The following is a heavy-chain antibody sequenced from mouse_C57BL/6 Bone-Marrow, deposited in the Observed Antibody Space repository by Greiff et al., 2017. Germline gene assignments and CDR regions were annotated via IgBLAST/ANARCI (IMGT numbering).Heavy chain of an antibody. V-gene: IGHV1-85*01. CDR2: IYPRDVST. CDR1: GYTFTSYD. Sequence: QVQLQQSGPELVKPGASVKLSCKASGYTFTSYDINWVKQRPGQGLEWIGWIYPRDVSTKYNEKFKGKATLTVDTSSSTAYMELHSLTSEDSAVYFCAGVEFDGSSGNWYFDVWGTGTTVTVSA. D-gene: IGHD1-1*01. J-gene: IGHJ1*03. CDR3: AGVEFDGSSGNWYFDV.